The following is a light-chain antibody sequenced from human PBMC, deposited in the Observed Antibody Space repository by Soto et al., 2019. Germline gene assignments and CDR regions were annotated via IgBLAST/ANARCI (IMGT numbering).Light chain of an antibody. J-gene: IGKJ2*01. CDR2: ETS. CDR3: QQRSNWPYT. CDR1: QSFSSSY. Sequence: EIVLTQSPGTLSLSPGERATLSCRASQSFSSSYLAWYQQKPGQAPRLLIYETSSRATGIPDRFSGSGSGTDFTLTISSLEPEDFAVYYCQQRSNWPYTFGQGTKVDIK. V-gene: IGKV3D-20*02.